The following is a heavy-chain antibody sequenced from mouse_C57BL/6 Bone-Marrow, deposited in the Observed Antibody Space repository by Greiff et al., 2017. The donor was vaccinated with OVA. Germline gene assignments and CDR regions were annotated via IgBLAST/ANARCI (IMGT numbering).Heavy chain of an antibody. D-gene: IGHD2-12*01. V-gene: IGHV2-4*01. CDR1: GFSLTSYG. CDR2: IWRGGST. J-gene: IGHJ3*01. CDR3: AKSAYYSVPWFAY. Sequence: QVQLQQSGPGLVQPSQSLSITCTVSGFSLTSYGVHWVRQPPGKGLEWLGVIWRGGSTDYNAAFILRRSISKDNSNSQVFFKMNRLQADDTAIYYCAKSAYYSVPWFAYWGQGTLVTVSA.